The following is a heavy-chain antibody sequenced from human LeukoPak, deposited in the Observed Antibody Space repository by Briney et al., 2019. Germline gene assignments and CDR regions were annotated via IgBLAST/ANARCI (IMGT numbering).Heavy chain of an antibody. CDR3: PKPAYEILTGRAFDY. CDR1: GGSFSGYY. Sequence: SETLSLTCAVYGGSFSGYYWSRIRQPPGKGLEWIGEINHSGSTNYNPSLKSRVTISVDTSKNQFSLKLSPVTAADTVFYFKPKPAYEILTGRAFDYWGQGTLVTVSS. CDR2: INHSGST. J-gene: IGHJ4*02. V-gene: IGHV4-34*01. D-gene: IGHD3-9*01.